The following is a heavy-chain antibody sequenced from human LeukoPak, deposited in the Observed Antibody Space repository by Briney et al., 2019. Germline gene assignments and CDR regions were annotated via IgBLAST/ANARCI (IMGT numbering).Heavy chain of an antibody. CDR3: AKGHYYGSGSSYYFDY. V-gene: IGHV3-23*01. J-gene: IGHJ4*02. CDR1: GFTFSSYA. CDR2: ISGSGGST. D-gene: IGHD3-10*01. Sequence: PGGSLRLSCAASGFTFSSYAMSWVRQAPGKGLEWVSAISGSGGSTYYADSVKGRFTISRDNSKNTLYLQMNSLRAEDTAVYYCAKGHYYGSGSSYYFDYWGQGTLVTVSS.